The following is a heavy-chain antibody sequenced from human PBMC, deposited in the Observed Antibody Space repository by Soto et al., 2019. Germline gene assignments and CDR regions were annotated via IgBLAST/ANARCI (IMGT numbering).Heavy chain of an antibody. D-gene: IGHD5-18*01. CDR3: AKSVGYSYGYSYYYYMDV. Sequence: GGSLRLSCAASGFTFSSYAMSWVRQAPGKGLEWVSAISGSGGSTYYADSVKGRFTISRDNSKNTLYLQMNSLRAEDTAVYYCAKSVGYSYGYSYYYYMDVWGKGTTVTVSS. V-gene: IGHV3-23*01. J-gene: IGHJ6*03. CDR1: GFTFSSYA. CDR2: ISGSGGST.